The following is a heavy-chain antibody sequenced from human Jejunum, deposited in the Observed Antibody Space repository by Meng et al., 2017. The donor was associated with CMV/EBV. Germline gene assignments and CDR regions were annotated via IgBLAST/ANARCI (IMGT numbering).Heavy chain of an antibody. J-gene: IGHJ4*02. D-gene: IGHD2-2*01. Sequence: YPMHWVRQAPGKGLEWLTFIQFDGNNKYYVDSVKGRFTISRDNSKNTVSLQMNSLRAEDTAVYYCAKDWGRYCRGISCYRSYFDYWGQGTLVTVSS. CDR1: YP. CDR2: IQFDGNNK. V-gene: IGHV3-30*02. CDR3: AKDWGRYCRGISCYRSYFDY.